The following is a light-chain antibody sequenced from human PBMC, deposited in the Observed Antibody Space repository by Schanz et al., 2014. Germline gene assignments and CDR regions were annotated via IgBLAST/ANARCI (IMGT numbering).Light chain of an antibody. CDR1: QSFSSDY. CDR2: GAS. J-gene: IGKJ1*01. Sequence: EIVLTQSPGTLSLSPGERATLSCRASQSFSSDYLAWYQQKPGQAPRLLIYGASYRATGIPDRFSGSGSGTDFTLTISRLEPEDFAVYYCQQYGGSWTFGQGTKVEIK. V-gene: IGKV3-20*01. CDR3: QQYGGSWT.